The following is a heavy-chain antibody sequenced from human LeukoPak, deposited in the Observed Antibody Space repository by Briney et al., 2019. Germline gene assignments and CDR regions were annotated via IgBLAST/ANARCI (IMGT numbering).Heavy chain of an antibody. J-gene: IGHJ3*02. CDR3: AAAGYDAFDI. V-gene: IGHV3-21*01. Sequence: GGSLRLSCAASGFTFNRYNMNWVRRAPGKGLEWVSSISTSSSYIYYADSVKGRFTISRDNAKNSLYLQMNSLRAEDTAVYYCAAAGYDAFDIWGQGTMVTVSS. CDR2: ISTSSSYI. D-gene: IGHD6-13*01. CDR1: GFTFNRYN.